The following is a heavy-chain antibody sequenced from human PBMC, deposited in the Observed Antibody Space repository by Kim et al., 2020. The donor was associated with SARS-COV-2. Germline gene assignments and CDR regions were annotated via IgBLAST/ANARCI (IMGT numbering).Heavy chain of an antibody. D-gene: IGHD3-9*01. Sequence: GGSLRLSCAASGFTFSSYAMSWVRQAPGKGLEWVSVIYSGGSSTYYADSVKGRFTISRDNSKNMLYLQMNSLRAEDTAVYYCAPGSILTGYYNDAFDIWGQGTMVTVSS. V-gene: IGHV3-23*03. J-gene: IGHJ3*02. CDR2: IYSGGSST. CDR3: APGSILTGYYNDAFDI. CDR1: GFTFSSYA.